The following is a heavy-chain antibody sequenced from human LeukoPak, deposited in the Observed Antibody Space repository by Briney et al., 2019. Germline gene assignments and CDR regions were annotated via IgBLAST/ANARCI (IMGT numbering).Heavy chain of an antibody. V-gene: IGHV4-59*08. D-gene: IGHD3-16*01. CDR3: ARQRGPFDAFDI. CDR2: IYYSGST. J-gene: IGHJ3*02. Sequence: LETLSLTCTVSGGSISSYYWSWIRQPPGKGLEWIGYIYYSGSTNYNPSLKSRVTISVDTSKNQLSLKLSSVTAADTAVYYCARQRGPFDAFDIWCQGTMLTVSS. CDR1: GGSISSYY.